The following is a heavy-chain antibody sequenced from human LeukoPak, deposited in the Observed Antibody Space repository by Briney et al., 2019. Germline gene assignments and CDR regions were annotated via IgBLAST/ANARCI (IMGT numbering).Heavy chain of an antibody. CDR1: GFTFSNYG. CDR3: ARVPVYTSNWGAFDI. CDR2: ISLSADFT. J-gene: IGHJ3*02. V-gene: IGHV3-48*01. D-gene: IGHD7-27*01. Sequence: GGSLRLSCAASGFTFSNYGIHWVRQAPGKGLEWLSYISLSADFTYYRDSVKGRFTISRDNAKNSLFLQMNSLRVEDTAVYYCARVPVYTSNWGAFDIWGQGTMVTVSS.